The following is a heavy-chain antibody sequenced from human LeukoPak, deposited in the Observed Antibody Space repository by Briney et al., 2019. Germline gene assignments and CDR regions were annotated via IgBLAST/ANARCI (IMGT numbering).Heavy chain of an antibody. D-gene: IGHD3-10*02. CDR2: IYHTGLT. Sequence: SETLSLTCTVSGGSIISGGYYWSWIRQPPGKGLEWIGYIYHTGLTYYNPSLKSRVTISVDRSKNQFSLELTSLTAAGTAVYYCAREMLDNHWFDPWGQGTLVTVSS. CDR1: GGSIISGGYY. CDR3: AREMLDNHWFDP. J-gene: IGHJ5*02. V-gene: IGHV4-30-2*01.